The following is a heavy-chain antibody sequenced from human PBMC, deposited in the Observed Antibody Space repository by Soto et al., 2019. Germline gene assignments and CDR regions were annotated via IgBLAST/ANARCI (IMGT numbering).Heavy chain of an antibody. CDR3: ARGDLEMATTIDY. CDR1: GGSISSGGYS. V-gene: IGHV4-30-2*01. J-gene: IGHJ4*02. D-gene: IGHD2-21*01. Sequence: SETLSLTCAVSGGSISSGGYSWSWIRQPPGKGLEWIGYIYHSGSTYYNPSLKSRVTISVDRSKNQFSLKLSSVTAADTAVYYCARGDLEMATTIDYWGQGTLVTVSS. CDR2: IYHSGST.